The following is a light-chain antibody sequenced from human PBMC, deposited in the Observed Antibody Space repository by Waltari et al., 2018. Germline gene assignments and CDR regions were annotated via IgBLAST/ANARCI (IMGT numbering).Light chain of an antibody. CDR1: SSNLGEGHH. V-gene: IGLV1-40*01. J-gene: IGLJ2*01. Sequence: QSVLTQPPSVSGTPGQRVTISRTGGSSNLGEGHHVHWSQKIPGTAPKLLIFGNNNRPSGVPDRFSGSKSGTSASLAITGLQAEDEGDYYCQSFDSRLSDGVVFGGGTKVTVL. CDR3: QSFDSRLSDGVV. CDR2: GNN.